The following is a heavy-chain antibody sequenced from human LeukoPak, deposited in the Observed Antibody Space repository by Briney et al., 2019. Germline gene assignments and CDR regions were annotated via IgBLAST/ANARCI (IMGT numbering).Heavy chain of an antibody. CDR3: ARDTLNDYGDLNWFDP. J-gene: IGHJ5*02. CDR1: GGSISSGDYY. Sequence: SQTLSLTCTVSGGSISSGDYYWSWIRQPPGKGLEGIGYIYDSGSTYYNPSLKSRGTISVETSTNQFSLKLSSVTAADTAVYYRARDTLNDYGDLNWFDPWGQGTLVTVSS. V-gene: IGHV4-30-4*08. CDR2: IYDSGST. D-gene: IGHD4-17*01.